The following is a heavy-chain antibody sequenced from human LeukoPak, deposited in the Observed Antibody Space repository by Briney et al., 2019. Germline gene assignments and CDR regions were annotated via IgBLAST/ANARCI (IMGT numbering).Heavy chain of an antibody. CDR2: ISSSGSTI. J-gene: IGHJ6*02. D-gene: IGHD4-17*01. CDR1: GFTFSSYE. Sequence: GGSLRLSCAASGFTFSSYEMNWVRQAPGKGLEWVSYISSSGSTIYYADSVKGRFTISRDNAKNSLYLQMNCLRAEDTAVYYCARDHVYYGDYPRYYYGMDVWGQGTTVTVSS. CDR3: ARDHVYYGDYPRYYYGMDV. V-gene: IGHV3-48*03.